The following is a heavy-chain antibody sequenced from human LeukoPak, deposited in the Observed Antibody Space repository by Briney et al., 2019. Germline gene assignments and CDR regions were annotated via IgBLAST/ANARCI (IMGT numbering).Heavy chain of an antibody. CDR1: GFTFRIYG. J-gene: IGHJ4*02. D-gene: IGHD3-10*01. CDR3: ARDRGARGRGLA. CDR2: ISDTSDI. V-gene: IGHV3-21*06. Sequence: PGGSLRLSCAASGFTFRIYGMNWVRQAPGKGLEWVSSISDTSDISYADSGKGRFTVSRDNAKNSVFLQMRSLGLEGTAVYYCARDRGARGRGLAWGQGTLVSVSS.